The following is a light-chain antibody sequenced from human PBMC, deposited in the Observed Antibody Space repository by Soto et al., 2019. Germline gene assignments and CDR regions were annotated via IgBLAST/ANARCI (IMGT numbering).Light chain of an antibody. CDR3: SSYAGSNNVV. V-gene: IGLV2-8*01. J-gene: IGLJ2*01. CDR2: EVS. CDR1: SSDVGGYNY. Sequence: QSALTQPPSASXXPGQSVTISCTGTSSDVGGYNYVSWYQQHPGKAPKLMIYEVSKRPSGVPDRFSGSKSGNTASLTVSGLQAEDEADYYCSSYAGSNNVVFGGGTKLTVL.